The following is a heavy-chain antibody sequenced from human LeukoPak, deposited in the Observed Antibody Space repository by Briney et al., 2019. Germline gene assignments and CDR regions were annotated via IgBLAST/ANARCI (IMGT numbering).Heavy chain of an antibody. J-gene: IGHJ4*02. CDR3: AREYGGNPGLIGY. CDR2: ITPYNGNT. V-gene: IGHV1-18*01. Sequence: SVKVSCKASGYTFIGYSISWVRQAPGHGLEWMGWITPYNGNTNYVQNFQGRVTMTTDTSTSTAYMELRSLRSDDTAVYYCAREYGGNPGLIGYWGQGTLVTVSS. D-gene: IGHD4-23*01. CDR1: GYTFIGYS.